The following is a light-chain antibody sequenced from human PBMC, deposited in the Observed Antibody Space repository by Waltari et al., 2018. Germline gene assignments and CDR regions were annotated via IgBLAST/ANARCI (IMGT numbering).Light chain of an antibody. V-gene: IGKV3-20*01. J-gene: IGKJ4*01. Sequence: EIDVTQSPGILSLSHGEKPTLPCRASQTISGSWLTWYQQKPGQAPRLVIYGASIRATGIPARFSGSGSGTDFTLTISRLEPEDFAVYYCQQYDGSSVTFGGGTKVEIK. CDR3: QQYDGSSVT. CDR1: QTISGSW. CDR2: GAS.